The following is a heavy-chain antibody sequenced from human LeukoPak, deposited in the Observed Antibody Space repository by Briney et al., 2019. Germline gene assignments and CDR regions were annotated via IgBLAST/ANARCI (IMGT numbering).Heavy chain of an antibody. CDR3: ARGGSRGSFDL. Sequence: GSLRLSCAASGFSVSSNYLSWVRQAPGKGLEWVSVIYSGGGTHYADSVKGRFTISRDNSKNTVFLQMNSLRAEDTAVYYCARGGSRGSFDLWGQGTLVTVSS. D-gene: IGHD2-15*01. V-gene: IGHV3-53*01. CDR1: GFSVSSNY. J-gene: IGHJ5*02. CDR2: IYSGGGT.